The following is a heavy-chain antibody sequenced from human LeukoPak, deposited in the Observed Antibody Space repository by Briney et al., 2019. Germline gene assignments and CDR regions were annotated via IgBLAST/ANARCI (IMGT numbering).Heavy chain of an antibody. Sequence: PGGSLRLSCAASGFTFSDYSMNWVRQAPGKGLEWISYIGIDSGNTNYADSVKGRFTISRDNAKNSLYLQMNGLRAEDTAVYYCARAQGGPSGSYSTNYYMDVWGKGTTITVSS. D-gene: IGHD3-10*01. V-gene: IGHV3-48*04. CDR3: ARAQGGPSGSYSTNYYMDV. J-gene: IGHJ6*03. CDR1: GFTFSDYS. CDR2: IGIDSGNT.